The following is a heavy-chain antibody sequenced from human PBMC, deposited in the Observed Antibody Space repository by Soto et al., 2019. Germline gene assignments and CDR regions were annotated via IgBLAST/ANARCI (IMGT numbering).Heavy chain of an antibody. CDR3: ARALIQLWPHYYYGMDV. D-gene: IGHD5-18*01. Sequence: SETLSLTCTVSGGSISSGDYYWSWIRQPPGKGLEWIGYIYYSGTTYYNPSLKSRVTISVDTSKNQFSLKVSSVTAADTAVYYCARALIQLWPHYYYGMDVWGQGTTVTVPS. CDR2: IYYSGTT. CDR1: GGSISSGDYY. V-gene: IGHV4-30-4*01. J-gene: IGHJ6*02.